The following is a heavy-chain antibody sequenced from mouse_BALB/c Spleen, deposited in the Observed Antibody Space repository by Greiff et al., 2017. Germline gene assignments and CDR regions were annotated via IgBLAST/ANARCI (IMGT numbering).Heavy chain of an antibody. J-gene: IGHJ1*01. Sequence: EVKLVESGGGLVKPGGSLKLSCAASGFTFSSYTMSWVRQTPEKRLEWVATISSGGSYTYYPDSVKGRFTISRDNAKNTLYLQMSSLKSEDTAMYYCTRDYYGNYDWYFDVWGAGTTVTVSS. CDR3: TRDYYGNYDWYFDV. CDR1: GFTFSSYT. CDR2: ISSGGSYT. D-gene: IGHD2-1*01. V-gene: IGHV5-6-4*01.